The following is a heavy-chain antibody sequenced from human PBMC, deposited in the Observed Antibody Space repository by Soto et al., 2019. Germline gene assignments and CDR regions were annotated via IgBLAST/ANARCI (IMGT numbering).Heavy chain of an antibody. D-gene: IGHD3-3*01. CDR3: ARGYYDFWSGYYSWYYFDY. CDR1: GGSISSYY. CDR2: IYYSGST. Sequence: SETLSLTCTVSGGSISSYYWSWIRQPPGKGLEWIGYIYYSGSTNYNPSLKSRVTISVDTSKNQFSLKLSSVTAADTAVYYCARGYYDFWSGYYSWYYFDYWGQGTLVTVS. J-gene: IGHJ4*02. V-gene: IGHV4-59*01.